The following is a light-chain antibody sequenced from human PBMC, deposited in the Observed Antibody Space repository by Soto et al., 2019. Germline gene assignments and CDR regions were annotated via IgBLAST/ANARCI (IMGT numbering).Light chain of an antibody. CDR1: SNIVGNYNL. J-gene: IGLJ1*01. Sequence: QSALTQPASVSGSPGQSNTISCTGTSNIVGNYNLVSWYQQHPGKAPKLMIYEVYKRPPGVSNRFSGSKSGITASLTISGLQAEDEGDYYCCSYAGSDTYVFGTGTKVTVL. V-gene: IGLV2-23*02. CDR2: EVY. CDR3: CSYAGSDTYV.